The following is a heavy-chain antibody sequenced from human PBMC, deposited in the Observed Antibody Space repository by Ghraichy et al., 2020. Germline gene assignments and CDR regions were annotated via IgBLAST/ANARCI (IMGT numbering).Heavy chain of an antibody. Sequence: GGSLRLSCAASGFTFSNFWMSWVRQAPGKGLEWVANIKQDGSEKYYVDSVKGRFTISRDNAKNLLYLQMNSLRAEDTAVYYCATETSGMDVWGQGTTVTVSS. CDR3: ATETSGMDV. CDR1: GFTFSNFW. V-gene: IGHV3-7*01. CDR2: IKQDGSEK. J-gene: IGHJ6*02.